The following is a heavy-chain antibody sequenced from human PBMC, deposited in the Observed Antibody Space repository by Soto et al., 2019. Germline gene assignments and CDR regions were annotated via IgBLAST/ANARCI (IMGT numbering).Heavy chain of an antibody. CDR1: GFTFSSHW. J-gene: IGHJ4*02. Sequence: GALILSCAASGFTFSSHWMSWVRQAPGKGLEWVANIKVDGSEKYYVDSVRGRFSISRDNAKDSLYLQMNSLRAEDTAVYYCTRDSYDSSGYYYDFFDYWGQGTLVTVSS. V-gene: IGHV3-7*01. D-gene: IGHD3-22*01. CDR3: TRDSYDSSGYYYDFFDY. CDR2: IKVDGSEK.